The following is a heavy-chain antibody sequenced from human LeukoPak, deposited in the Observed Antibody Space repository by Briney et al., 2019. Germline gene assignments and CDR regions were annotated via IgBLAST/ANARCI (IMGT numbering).Heavy chain of an antibody. J-gene: IGHJ5*02. D-gene: IGHD6-19*01. CDR1: GFTFSDYY. CDR2: ISSSGSTI. V-gene: IGHV3-11*04. CDR3: AKDQQWLVQGWFDP. Sequence: GGSLRLSCAASGFTFSDYYMSWIRQAPGKGLEWVSYISSSGSTIYYADSVKGRFTISRDNAKNSLYLQMNSLRAEDTAVYYCAKDQQWLVQGWFDPWGQGTLVTVSS.